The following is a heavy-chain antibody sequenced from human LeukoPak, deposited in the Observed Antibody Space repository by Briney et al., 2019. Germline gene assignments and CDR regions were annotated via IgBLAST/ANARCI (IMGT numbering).Heavy chain of an antibody. CDR3: ARDLPPWTVVIPESDAFDI. J-gene: IGHJ3*02. Sequence: GGSLRLSCAASGFTFSSYSMNWVRQAPGKGLEWVSSISSSSSYIYYADSVKGRFTISRDNAKNSLYLQMNSLRAEDTAVYYCARDLPPWTVVIPESDAFDIWGQGTMVTVSS. D-gene: IGHD4-23*01. CDR2: ISSSSSYI. V-gene: IGHV3-21*01. CDR1: GFTFSSYS.